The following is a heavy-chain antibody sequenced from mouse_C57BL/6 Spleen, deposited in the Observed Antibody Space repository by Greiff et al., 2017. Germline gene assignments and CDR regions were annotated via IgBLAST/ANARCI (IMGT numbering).Heavy chain of an antibody. CDR2: IYPSDSET. V-gene: IGHV1-61*01. J-gene: IGHJ3*01. CDR3: ARSDVVAPIAY. Sequence: QVQLQQPGAELVRPGSSVKLSCKASGYTFTSYWMDWVKQRPGQGLEWIGNIYPSDSETHYNQKFKDKATLTVDKSSSTAYMQLSSLTSEDSAVYYCARSDVVAPIAYWGQGTLVTVST. CDR1: GYTFTSYW. D-gene: IGHD1-1*01.